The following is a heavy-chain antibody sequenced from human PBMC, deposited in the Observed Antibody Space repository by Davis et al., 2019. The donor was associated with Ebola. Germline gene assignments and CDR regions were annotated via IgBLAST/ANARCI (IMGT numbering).Heavy chain of an antibody. CDR1: GGSISSYF. V-gene: IGHV4-59*01. CDR2: VYNSGST. J-gene: IGHJ4*02. D-gene: IGHD6-13*01. Sequence: SETLSLTCTVSGGSISSYFWSWIRQPPGKGLEWIGYVYNSGSTNYNPSLKSRVTISVDRSKNQFSLKLSSVTAADTAVYYCARLEAAAGLDYWGQGTLVTVSS. CDR3: ARLEAAAGLDY.